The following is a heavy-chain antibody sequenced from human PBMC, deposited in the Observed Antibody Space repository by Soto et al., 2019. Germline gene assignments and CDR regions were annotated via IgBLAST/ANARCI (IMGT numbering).Heavy chain of an antibody. J-gene: IGHJ4*02. CDR3: AAGGGLPRYY. CDR2: IYHSGST. CDR1: GGSISSGGYS. D-gene: IGHD5-12*01. Sequence: SETLSLTCAVSGGSISSGGYSWSWIRQPPGKGLEWIGYIYHSGSTYYNPSLKSRVTISVDRSKDQFSLKLSSVTAADTAVYYCAAGGGLPRYYWGQGTLVTVSS. V-gene: IGHV4-30-2*01.